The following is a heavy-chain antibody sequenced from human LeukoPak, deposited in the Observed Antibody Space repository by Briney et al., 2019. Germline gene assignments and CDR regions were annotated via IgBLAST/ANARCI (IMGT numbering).Heavy chain of an antibody. CDR2: ISWDGGST. J-gene: IGHJ4*02. CDR3: AKVRSYDNNGYYDY. D-gene: IGHD3-22*01. V-gene: IGHV3-43D*04. Sequence: GGSLRLSCAASGFTFDDYAMHWVRQAPGKGLEWVSLISWDGGSTYYADSVKGRFTISRDNSKNSLYLQMNSLRAEDTALYSCAKVRSYDNNGYYDYWGQGTLVTVFS. CDR1: GFTFDDYA.